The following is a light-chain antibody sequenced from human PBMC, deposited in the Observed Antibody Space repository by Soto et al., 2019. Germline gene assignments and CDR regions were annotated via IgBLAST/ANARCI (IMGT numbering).Light chain of an antibody. CDR2: DAS. V-gene: IGKV3-20*01. J-gene: IGKJ2*01. Sequence: EIVLTQSPATLSLSPGERATLSCRASQSVSSYLAWYQQKPGQAPRLLIYDASNRATGIPDRFSGSGSGTGFTLTISRLEPEDFAVDFCQQYGSSPPFTFGQGTKVDIK. CDR3: QQYGSSPPFT. CDR1: QSVSSY.